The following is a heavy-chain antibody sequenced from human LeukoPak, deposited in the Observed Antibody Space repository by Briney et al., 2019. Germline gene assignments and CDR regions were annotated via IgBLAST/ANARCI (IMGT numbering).Heavy chain of an antibody. V-gene: IGHV3-21*01. CDR1: GFTFSTYN. CDR2: ISTGGNNR. J-gene: IGHJ4*02. Sequence: GGSLRLSCAASGFTFSTYNINWVRQAPGKGLEWVSSISTGGNNRYYADSVKGRFTISRDNAKNSLFLQMNSLTAEDTAMYYCARVPSTVGYFDYWGQGTPVTVSS. CDR3: ARVPSTVGYFDY. D-gene: IGHD4-17*01.